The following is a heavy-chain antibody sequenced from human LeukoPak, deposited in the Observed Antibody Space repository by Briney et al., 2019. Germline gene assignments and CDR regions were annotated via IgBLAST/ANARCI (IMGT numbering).Heavy chain of an antibody. Sequence: GGSLRLSCAASGFTFSSHWMSWVRQAPGKGLEWVANIKQDGSEKYYVDSVKGRFTISRDNAKNSLYLQMNSLRAEDTAVYYCARGARPSVYWGQGTLVTVSS. CDR2: IKQDGSEK. D-gene: IGHD6-6*01. J-gene: IGHJ4*02. CDR1: GFTFSSHW. V-gene: IGHV3-7*01. CDR3: ARGARPSVY.